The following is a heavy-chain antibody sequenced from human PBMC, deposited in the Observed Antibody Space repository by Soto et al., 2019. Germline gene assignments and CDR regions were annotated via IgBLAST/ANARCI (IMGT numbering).Heavy chain of an antibody. V-gene: IGHV3-11*01. Sequence: GGSLRLSCAASGFTFSDYYMSWIRQAPGKRLEWVSYISSSGSTIYYADSVKGRFTISRDNAKNSLYLQMNSLRAEDTAVYYCARADYDYVWGSYRYTRTFDYWGQGTLVTVSS. CDR1: GFTFSDYY. CDR3: ARADYDYVWGSYRYTRTFDY. J-gene: IGHJ4*02. D-gene: IGHD3-16*02. CDR2: ISSSGSTI.